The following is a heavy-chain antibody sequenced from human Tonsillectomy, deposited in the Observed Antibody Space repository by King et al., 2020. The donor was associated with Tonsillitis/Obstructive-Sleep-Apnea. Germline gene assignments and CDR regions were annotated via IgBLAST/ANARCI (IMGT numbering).Heavy chain of an antibody. V-gene: IGHV3-53*01. CDR2: IYSGGST. Sequence: VQLVGSGGGLIQPGGSLRLSCAASGFTVSSNYMSWVRQAPGKGLEWVSVIYSGGSTYYADSVKGRFTISRDNSKNTLYLQMNSLRAEDTAVYYCARGSLRGYSYGAFDYWGQGTLVTVSS. CDR1: GFTVSSNY. D-gene: IGHD5-18*01. CDR3: ARGSLRGYSYGAFDY. J-gene: IGHJ4*02.